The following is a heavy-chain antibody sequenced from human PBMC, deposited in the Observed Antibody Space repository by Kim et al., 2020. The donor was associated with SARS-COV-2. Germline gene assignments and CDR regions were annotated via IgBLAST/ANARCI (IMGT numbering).Heavy chain of an antibody. Sequence: VQGRCTISRDNAKNSPYLQMNSLRAEDTAVYYCAREGDGYNFPYYYGMDVWGQGTTVTVSS. V-gene: IGHV3-11*06. D-gene: IGHD5-12*01. J-gene: IGHJ6*02. CDR3: AREGDGYNFPYYYGMDV.